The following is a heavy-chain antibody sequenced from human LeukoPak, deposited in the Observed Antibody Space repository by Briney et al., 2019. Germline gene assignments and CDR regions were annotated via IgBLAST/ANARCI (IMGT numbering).Heavy chain of an antibody. D-gene: IGHD2-2*01. J-gene: IGHJ2*01. CDR1: GFTFSSYA. Sequence: PGGSLRLSCAASGFTFSSYAMSWVRQAPGKGLERVSAISGSGGSTYYADSVKGRFTISRDNSKNTLYLQMNSLRVEDTAVYYCAEDPCSSTSCQGWYFDPWGRGTLVTVSS. CDR2: ISGSGGST. CDR3: AEDPCSSTSCQGWYFDP. V-gene: IGHV3-23*01.